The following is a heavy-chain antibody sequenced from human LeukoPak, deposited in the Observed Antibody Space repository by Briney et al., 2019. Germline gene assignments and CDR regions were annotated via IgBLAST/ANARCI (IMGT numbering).Heavy chain of an antibody. CDR2: IRYDGSNK. Sequence: PGGSLRLSCAASGFTFSSYGMRWVRQPPGKGLEWVTFIRYDGSNKYYADSVKGRFTFSRDNSKSTLYLQMNSLRAEDTAVYYCVKAGGSGWDPFDYWGQGTLVTVSS. V-gene: IGHV3-30*02. CDR1: GFTFSSYG. CDR3: VKAGGSGWDPFDY. J-gene: IGHJ4*02. D-gene: IGHD6-25*01.